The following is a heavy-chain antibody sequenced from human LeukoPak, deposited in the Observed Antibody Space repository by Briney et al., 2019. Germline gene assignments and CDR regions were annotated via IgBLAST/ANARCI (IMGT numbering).Heavy chain of an antibody. CDR3: ARALWGSYRYTSDY. V-gene: IGHV1-46*01. CDR1: GYTFTSYY. J-gene: IGHJ4*02. D-gene: IGHD3-16*02. CDR2: INPSGGST. Sequence: VASVKVSCKASGYTFTSYYIHWVRQAPGQGLEWMGIINPSGGSTGYAQKFQDRVTMSRDTSTSTVYMELSSLSSEDTAVYYCARALWGSYRYTSDYWGQGTLVTVSS.